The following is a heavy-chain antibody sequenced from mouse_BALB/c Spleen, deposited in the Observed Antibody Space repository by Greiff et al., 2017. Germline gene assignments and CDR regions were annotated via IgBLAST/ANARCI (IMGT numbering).Heavy chain of an antibody. CDR1: GYAFSSYW. V-gene: IGHV1-80*01. CDR2: IYPGDGDT. CDR3: ARYGSSYSYAMDY. D-gene: IGHD1-1*01. J-gene: IGHJ4*01. Sequence: QVQLKESGAELVRPGSSVKISCKASGYAFSSYWMNWVKQRPGQGLEWIGQIYPGDGDTNYNGKFKGKATLTADKSSSTAYMQLSSLTSEDSAVYFCARYGSSYSYAMDYWGQGTSVTVSS.